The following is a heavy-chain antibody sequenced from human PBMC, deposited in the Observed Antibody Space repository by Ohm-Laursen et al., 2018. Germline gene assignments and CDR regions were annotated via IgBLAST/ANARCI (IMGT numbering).Heavy chain of an antibody. CDR2: ISAYNGNT. V-gene: IGHV1-18*01. D-gene: IGHD1-1*01. J-gene: IGHJ4*02. Sequence: ASVKVSCKASGYTFTSYDINWVRQATGQGLEWMGWISAYNGNTNYAQKLQGRVTMTTDTSTSTAYMELRSLRSDDTAVYYCARGPQLERQVELFYWGQGTLVTVSS. CDR3: ARGPQLERQVELFY. CDR1: GYTFTSYD.